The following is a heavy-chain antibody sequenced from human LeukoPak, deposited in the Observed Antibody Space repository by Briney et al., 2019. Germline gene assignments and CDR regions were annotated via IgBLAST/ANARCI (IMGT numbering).Heavy chain of an antibody. CDR1: GASISSFF. CDR2: IYAGGST. Sequence: SETLSLTCSVSGASISSFFWNWTRQPAGKGLEWIGRIYAGGSTNYNPSLKSRVTMSVDTSKSQFPMKLNSVTAADTAVYYCARDGYYGSGAFLEGFDMWGQGTKVTVSS. CDR3: ARDGYYGSGAFLEGFDM. D-gene: IGHD3-10*01. V-gene: IGHV4-4*07. J-gene: IGHJ3*02.